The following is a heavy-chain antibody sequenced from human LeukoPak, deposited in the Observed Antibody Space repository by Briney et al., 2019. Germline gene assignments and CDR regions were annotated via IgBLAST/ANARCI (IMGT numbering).Heavy chain of an antibody. Sequence: GSLRLSCAASGFTFSSYAMSWVRQAPGKGLEWVSAISGSGGSTYYADSVKGRFTISRDNSKNTLYLQMNSLRAEDTAVYYCARDLGYCSSTSCFHDAFDIWGQGTMVTVSS. J-gene: IGHJ3*02. CDR1: GFTFSSYA. CDR3: ARDLGYCSSTSCFHDAFDI. V-gene: IGHV3-23*01. CDR2: ISGSGGST. D-gene: IGHD2-2*01.